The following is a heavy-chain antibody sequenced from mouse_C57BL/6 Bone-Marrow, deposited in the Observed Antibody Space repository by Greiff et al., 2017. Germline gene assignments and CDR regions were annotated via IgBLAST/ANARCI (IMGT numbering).Heavy chain of an antibody. CDR1: GYSITSDY. D-gene: IGHD1-1*01. CDR2: ISYSGST. V-gene: IGHV3-8*01. J-gene: IGHJ1*03. CDR3: ARLITTVVAPQDWYFDV. Sequence: EVMLVESGPGLAKPSQTLSLTCSVTGYSITSDYWNWIRKFPGNKLEYMGYISYSGSTYYNPTLKSRISITQDTSKNQYSLRLNSVTTEDTATYYCARLITTVVAPQDWYFDVWGTGTTVTVSS.